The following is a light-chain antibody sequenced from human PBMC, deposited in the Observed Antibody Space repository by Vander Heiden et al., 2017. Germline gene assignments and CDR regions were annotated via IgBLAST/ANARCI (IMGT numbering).Light chain of an antibody. V-gene: IGLV2-14*03. CDR2: DVT. Sequence: QSALTQPASGSGSPGQSLTLSCTGTNSDVGGYNSVAWYQQQPGKAPKLMIYDVTNRPLGISNRFSGSKSGNTASLTISGLQAEDEADYYCSSFRSGSTLVVFGGGTMLTVL. CDR3: SSFRSGSTLVV. CDR1: NSDVGGYNS. J-gene: IGLJ2*01.